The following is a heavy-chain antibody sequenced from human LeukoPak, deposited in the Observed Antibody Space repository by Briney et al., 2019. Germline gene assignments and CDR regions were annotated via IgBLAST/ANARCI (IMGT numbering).Heavy chain of an antibody. J-gene: IGHJ4*02. CDR1: GFTFSSYG. CDR3: AKDSGDDILTGYTPFDY. D-gene: IGHD3-9*01. CDR2: ISYDGSNK. Sequence: GRSLRLSCAASGFTFSSYGMHWVRQAPGKGLEWVAVISYDGSNKYYADSVKGRFTISRDNSKNTLYLQMNSLRAEDTAVYYCAKDSGDDILTGYTPFDYWGQGTLVTVSS. V-gene: IGHV3-30*18.